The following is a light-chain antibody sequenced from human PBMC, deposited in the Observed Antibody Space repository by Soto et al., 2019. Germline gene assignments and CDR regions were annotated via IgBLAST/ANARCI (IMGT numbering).Light chain of an antibody. CDR2: DAS. V-gene: IGKV1-5*01. Sequence: DIQMNQSPSTLSASVGDRVTITCRASQSISSWLAWYQQKPGKAPKLRIYDASSLESGVPSRFSGSGSGTEFTLTISSLQPDDFATYYCQQYNSYPWTFGQVSKV. CDR1: QSISSW. J-gene: IGKJ1*01. CDR3: QQYNSYPWT.